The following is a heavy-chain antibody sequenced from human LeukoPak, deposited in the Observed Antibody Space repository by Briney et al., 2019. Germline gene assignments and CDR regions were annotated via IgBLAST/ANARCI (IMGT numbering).Heavy chain of an antibody. Sequence: GGSLRLSCAASGFTFSSYAMSWVRQAPGKGLEWVSAISGSGGSTYYADSVKGRFTISRDNSKNTLYLQMNSLRAEDTAVYYCAKGEYCSATSCYALDDWGQGTLVTVSS. J-gene: IGHJ4*02. CDR3: AKGEYCSATSCYALDD. V-gene: IGHV3-23*01. CDR2: ISGSGGST. CDR1: GFTFSSYA. D-gene: IGHD2-2*01.